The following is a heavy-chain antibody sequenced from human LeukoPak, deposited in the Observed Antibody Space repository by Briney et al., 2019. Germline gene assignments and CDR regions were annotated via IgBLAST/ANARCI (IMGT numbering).Heavy chain of an antibody. D-gene: IGHD3-9*01. Sequence: KSGGSLRLSCAASGFTLSDYYMSWMRQAPGKGLVWVSYITSSSSDTNYADSVKGRFTISSDNAKKSLYLQMYSLRAEDTAVYYCARDYDILTGYFRGGFDYWGQGTLVTVSS. CDR1: GFTLSDYY. J-gene: IGHJ4*02. CDR2: ITSSSSDT. V-gene: IGHV3-11*05. CDR3: ARDYDILTGYFRGGFDY.